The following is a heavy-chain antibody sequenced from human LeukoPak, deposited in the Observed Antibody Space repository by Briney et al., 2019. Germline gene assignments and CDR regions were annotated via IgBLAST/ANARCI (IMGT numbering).Heavy chain of an antibody. D-gene: IGHD3-3*01. CDR1: GYRFTSYW. J-gene: IGHJ3*02. CDR3: ARRITIFGVVIKDAFDI. Sequence: GESLKISCKGSGYRFTSYWIGWVRQMPGKGLEWMGIIYPGDSDTRYSPSFQGQVTISADKSISTAYLQWSSLRASDTAMYYCARRITIFGVVIKDAFDIWGQGTMVTVSS. CDR2: IYPGDSDT. V-gene: IGHV5-51*01.